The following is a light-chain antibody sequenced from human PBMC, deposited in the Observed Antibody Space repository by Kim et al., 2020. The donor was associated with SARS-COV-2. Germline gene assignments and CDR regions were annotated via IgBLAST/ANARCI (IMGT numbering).Light chain of an antibody. CDR2: RDT. Sequence: SVALGQTARITCGGNSIGGYSVHWYQQKPGQAPVLVIYRDTNRPSGIPERFSGSNSGNTATLTISRAQAGDEADYFCHVWDTSTAVFGGGTQLTVL. V-gene: IGLV3-9*01. J-gene: IGLJ3*02. CDR1: SIGGYS. CDR3: HVWDTSTAV.